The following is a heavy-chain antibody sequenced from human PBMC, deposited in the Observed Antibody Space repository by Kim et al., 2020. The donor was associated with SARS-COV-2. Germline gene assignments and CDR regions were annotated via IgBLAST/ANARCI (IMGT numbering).Heavy chain of an antibody. D-gene: IGHD2-21*02. CDR3: ARDAIIVVVTASPLGYGMDV. CDR2: ISYDGSNK. V-gene: IGHV3-30-3*01. Sequence: GGSLRLSCAASGFTFSSYAMHWVRQAPGKGLEWVAVISYDGSNKYYADSVKGRFTISRDNSKNTLYLQMNSLRAEDTAVYYCARDAIIVVVTASPLGYGMDVWGQGTTVTVSS. J-gene: IGHJ6*02. CDR1: GFTFSSYA.